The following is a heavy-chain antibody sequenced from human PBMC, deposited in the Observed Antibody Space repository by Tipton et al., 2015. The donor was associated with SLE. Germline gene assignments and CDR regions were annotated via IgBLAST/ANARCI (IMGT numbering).Heavy chain of an antibody. CDR2: VFHTGNT. CDR3: ARPDRM. D-gene: IGHD1-14*01. CDR1: GGSISLTSFN. Sequence: TLSLTCTVSGGSISLTSFNWGWIRQPPGKGLEWIGCVFHTGNTYYNPSLMSRVTTSVDTSKNQFSLKLRSVTAADTAVYYCARPDRMWGQGTMVAVSS. V-gene: IGHV4-39*07. J-gene: IGHJ3*02.